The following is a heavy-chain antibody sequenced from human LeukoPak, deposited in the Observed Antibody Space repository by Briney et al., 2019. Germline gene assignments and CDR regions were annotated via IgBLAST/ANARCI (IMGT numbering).Heavy chain of an antibody. CDR2: IGTGGDSI. V-gene: IGHV3-48*03. J-gene: IGHJ2*01. CDR1: GFTFSSYE. D-gene: IGHD3-10*01. Sequence: GGSLRLSCEGSGFTFSSYEMNWVRQAPGKGLEWDAYIGTGGDSIYYADSVRGRFTISRDNAKNSLSLQLNSLTVDDTAVYYCARDRGVSVAGTTYWYFDLWGRGTLVTVSS. CDR3: ARDRGVSVAGTTYWYFDL.